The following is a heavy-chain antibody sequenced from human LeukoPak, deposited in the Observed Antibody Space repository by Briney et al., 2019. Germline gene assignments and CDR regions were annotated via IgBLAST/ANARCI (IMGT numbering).Heavy chain of an antibody. CDR3: ARGGVVAAFDY. J-gene: IGHJ4*02. CDR2: ITNDGSST. CDR1: GFALSDYW. Sequence: GGSLRLSCAASGFALSDYWMHWVRQAPRKGLVWVSHITNDGSSTNYADPVKGRFTISRDSAKNTLYLQMNSLRAEDTAVYYCARGGVVAAFDYWGQGTLVTVSS. V-gene: IGHV3-74*01. D-gene: IGHD2-15*01.